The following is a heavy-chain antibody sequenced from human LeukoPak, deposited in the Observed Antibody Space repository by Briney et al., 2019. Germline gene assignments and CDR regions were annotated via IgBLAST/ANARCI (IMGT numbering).Heavy chain of an antibody. CDR2: IYTSGST. CDR3: ARVKVHSGGAFDI. D-gene: IGHD3-10*01. J-gene: IGHJ3*02. V-gene: IGHV4-4*07. CDR1: GGSLSSYY. Sequence: SETLSLTCTVSGGSLSSYYWSWIRQPAGKGLEWIWRIYTSGSTNYNPSLKSRVTMSVDTSKSQFSLKLSSVTAADTAVYYCARVKVHSGGAFDIWGQGTMVTVSS.